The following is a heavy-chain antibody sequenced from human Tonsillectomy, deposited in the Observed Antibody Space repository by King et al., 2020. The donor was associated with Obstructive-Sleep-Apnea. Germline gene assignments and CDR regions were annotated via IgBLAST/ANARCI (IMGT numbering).Heavy chain of an antibody. D-gene: IGHD2-15*01. J-gene: IGHJ4*02. CDR3: ARDPNSGGGSCYFDY. CDR1: GYSISSGFY. V-gene: IGHV4-38-2*02. CDR2: IHHSGST. Sequence: LQLQESGPGLVKPSETLSLTCAVSGYSISSGFYWGWIRQPPGKGLEWIGSIHHSGSTYYNPSLRSRVTISVDTSKNQFSLKLRSVTATDTAVYHCARDPNSGGGSCYFDYWGQGTLVAVSS.